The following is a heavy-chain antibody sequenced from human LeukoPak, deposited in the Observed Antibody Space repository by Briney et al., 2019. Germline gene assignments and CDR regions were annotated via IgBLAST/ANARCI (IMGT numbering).Heavy chain of an antibody. D-gene: IGHD3-9*01. V-gene: IGHV4-39*07. J-gene: IGHJ4*02. CDR1: GGSISRSRYY. Sequence: SETLSLTCTVSGGSISRSRYYWGWIRQPPGQGLEGIGSIYYSGSTYYNSSLESRVAIAVDTSRTQFSLKLSSVTAADTAVYYCARSYNDILTGYTPPDYWGQGTLVTVSS. CDR2: IYYSGST. CDR3: ARSYNDILTGYTPPDY.